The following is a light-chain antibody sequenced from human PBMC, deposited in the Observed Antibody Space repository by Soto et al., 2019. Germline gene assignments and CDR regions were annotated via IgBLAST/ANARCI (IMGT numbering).Light chain of an antibody. CDR3: QQGFSTPVT. CDR2: DAS. CDR1: QNIRRF. V-gene: IGKV1-39*01. Sequence: DIQTTQSPSSLSASVGDRVVITCRASQNIRRFLSWFQMKPGETPQLLISDASSVQGGVPSRFSGSGSGTDFTLTITSLQPEDFATYYCQQGFSTPVTFGGGTNLEI. J-gene: IGKJ4*01.